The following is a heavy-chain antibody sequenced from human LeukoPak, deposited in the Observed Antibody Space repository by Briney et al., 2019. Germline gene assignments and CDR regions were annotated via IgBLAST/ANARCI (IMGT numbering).Heavy chain of an antibody. D-gene: IGHD6-13*01. Sequence: GGSLRLSCAASGFTFSTYAMSWVRQAPGKGLEWVSAITDSGGNTYYAAPVKGRFTISRDNSKNTLYLHMNSLRAEDTAVYYCAKSRSSSWYFDYWGQGTLVTVSS. J-gene: IGHJ4*02. CDR3: AKSRSSSWYFDY. CDR1: GFTFSTYA. V-gene: IGHV3-23*01. CDR2: ITDSGGNT.